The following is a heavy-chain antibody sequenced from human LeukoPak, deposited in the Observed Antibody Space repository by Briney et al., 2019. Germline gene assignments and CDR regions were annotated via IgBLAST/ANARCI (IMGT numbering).Heavy chain of an antibody. CDR2: INPNSGGT. J-gene: IGHJ4*02. Sequence: AAEQVSLKPSGYTFTGYNMHGGGQDPGERLQGMGGINPNSGGTNYAQKFQGRVTMTRDTSISTAYMELSRLRSDDTAVYYCARDGVAGTRYYFDYWGQGTLVTVSS. D-gene: IGHD6-19*01. V-gene: IGHV1-2*02. CDR3: ARDGVAGTRYYFDY. CDR1: GYTFTGYN.